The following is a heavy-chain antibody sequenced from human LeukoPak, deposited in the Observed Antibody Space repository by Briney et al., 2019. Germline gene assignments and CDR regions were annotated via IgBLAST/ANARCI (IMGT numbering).Heavy chain of an antibody. CDR2: IYYSGST. J-gene: IGHJ3*02. Sequence: SETLSLTCTVSGGSISSYYWSWIRQPPGKGLEWIGYIYYSGSTNYNPSLKSRVTISVDTSKNQFSLKLSSVTAADTAVYYCARGRTVKAFDIWGQGTVVTVSS. CDR1: GGSISSYY. D-gene: IGHD4-17*01. CDR3: ARGRTVKAFDI. V-gene: IGHV4-59*12.